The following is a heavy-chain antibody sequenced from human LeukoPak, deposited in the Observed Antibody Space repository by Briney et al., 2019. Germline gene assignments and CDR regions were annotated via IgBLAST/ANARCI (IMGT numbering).Heavy chain of an antibody. V-gene: IGHV3-21*01. J-gene: IGHJ3*02. CDR3: ARDLYYGDYVNAFDI. Sequence: KPGGSLRLSCAASGFTFSSYSMNWVRQAPGKGLEWVSSISSSSSYIYYADSVKGRFTISRDNAKNSLYLQMNSLRAEDTAVYYCARDLYYGDYVNAFDIWGQGTMVTVSS. CDR1: GFTFSSYS. CDR2: ISSSSSYI. D-gene: IGHD4-17*01.